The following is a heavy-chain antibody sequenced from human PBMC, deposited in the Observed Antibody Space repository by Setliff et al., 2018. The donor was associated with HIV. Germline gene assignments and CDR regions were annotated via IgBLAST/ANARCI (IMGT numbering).Heavy chain of an antibody. CDR2: FYNSGHT. Sequence: PSETLSLTCTVSGVSFGSHYWSWIRQPPGKGQEWIAEFYNSGHTNSNPSLKSRVTMSVDTSKNQFSLSLNSVTAADTAIYYCARVFPPPYVHSSFDLWGQGTLVTVSS. CDR3: ARVFPPPYVHSSFDL. V-gene: IGHV4-59*11. CDR1: GVSFGSHY. J-gene: IGHJ4*03. D-gene: IGHD3-16*01.